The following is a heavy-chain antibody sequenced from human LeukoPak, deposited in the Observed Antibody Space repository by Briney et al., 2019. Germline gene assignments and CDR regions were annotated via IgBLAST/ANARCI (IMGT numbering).Heavy chain of an antibody. V-gene: IGHV4-61*02. CDR1: GDSISSGDYY. CDR3: ARDILATSIAAPYY. CDR2: IYTSGST. J-gene: IGHJ4*02. D-gene: IGHD6-13*01. Sequence: SETLSLTCTVSGDSISSGDYYWSWIRQPAGKGLEWIGRIYTSGSTNYNPSLKSRVTISVDTSKNQFSLKLTSVTAADTAVYYCARDILATSIAAPYYWGQGTLVTVSS.